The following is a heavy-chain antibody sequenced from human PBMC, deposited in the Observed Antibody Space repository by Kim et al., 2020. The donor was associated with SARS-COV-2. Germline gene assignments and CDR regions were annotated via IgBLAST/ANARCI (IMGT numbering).Heavy chain of an antibody. CDR2: ISSSSSYI. Sequence: GGSLRLSCAASGFTFSSYSMNWVRQAPGKGLEWVSSISSSSSYIYYADSVKGRFTISRDNAKNSLYLQMNRLRAEDTAVYYCARGSRDDSWSGYPDEYFDYWGQGTLVTVSS. D-gene: IGHD3-3*01. J-gene: IGHJ4*02. CDR3: ARGSRDDSWSGYPDEYFDY. V-gene: IGHV3-21*01. CDR1: GFTFSSYS.